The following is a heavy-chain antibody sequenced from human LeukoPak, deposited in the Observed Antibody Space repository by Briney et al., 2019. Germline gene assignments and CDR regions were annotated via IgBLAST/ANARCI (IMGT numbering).Heavy chain of an antibody. J-gene: IGHJ4*02. CDR2: ISSSGSTI. CDR3: AREPSRSPYYFDY. V-gene: IGHV3-48*03. CDR1: GFTFSSYE. Sequence: GGSLRLSCAASGFTFSSYEMNWVRQAPGNGLEWVSYISSSGSTIYYADSVKGRFTISRDNAKNSLYLQMNSLRAEDTAVYYCAREPSRSPYYFDYWGQGTLVTVSS.